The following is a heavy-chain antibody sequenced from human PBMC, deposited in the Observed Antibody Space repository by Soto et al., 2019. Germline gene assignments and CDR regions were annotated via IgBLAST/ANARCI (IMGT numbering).Heavy chain of an antibody. CDR2: ISHDGSNR. V-gene: IGHV3-30-3*01. D-gene: IGHD3-10*01. CDR3: ARSSGVPTPDFDY. J-gene: IGHJ4*02. Sequence: GSLSLSCAASGFAFNIYAIHWVRQAPGKGLEWVAVISHDGSNRYYTDSVRGRFTISRDNSKNTVYLEMDSLRADDTAVYYCARSSGVPTPDFDYWGQGTLVTVSS. CDR1: GFAFNIYA.